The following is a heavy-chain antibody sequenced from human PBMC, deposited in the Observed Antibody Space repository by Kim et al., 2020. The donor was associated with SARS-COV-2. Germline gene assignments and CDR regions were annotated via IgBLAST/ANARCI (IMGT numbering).Heavy chain of an antibody. CDR3: VTLYRIAAAGNVRVAFNT. D-gene: IGHD6-13*01. CDR2: ISYDGSDK. V-gene: IGHV3-30*03. J-gene: IGHJ5*02. Sequence: GGSLRLSCAASGFTFRSYAIHWVRQAPGKGLEWVASISYDGSDKYYLDSVKGRFAISRDNSKSTVDLQMSSLRTEDTAMYYCVTLYRIAAAGNVRVAFNTWGLGTLVTVSS. CDR1: GFTFRSYA.